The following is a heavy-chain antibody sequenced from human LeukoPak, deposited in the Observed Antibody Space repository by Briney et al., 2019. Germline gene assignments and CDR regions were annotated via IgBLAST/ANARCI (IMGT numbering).Heavy chain of an antibody. V-gene: IGHV3-74*01. J-gene: IGHJ4*02. CDR3: AKDQRYFDWLLGSAFDY. Sequence: PGESLRLSCAASGFTFRTDWMNWVRQAPGKGLVWVSRISSDGRSTYYADSVKGRFTVSRDNAKNTVYLQMNSLRAEDTAVYYCAKDQRYFDWLLGSAFDYWGQGTLVTVSS. CDR1: GFTFRTDW. CDR2: ISSDGRST. D-gene: IGHD3-9*01.